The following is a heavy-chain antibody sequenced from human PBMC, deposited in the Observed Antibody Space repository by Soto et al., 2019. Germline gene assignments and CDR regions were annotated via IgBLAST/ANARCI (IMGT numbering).Heavy chain of an antibody. J-gene: IGHJ6*03. CDR3: ARVGDDSTYFYINV. V-gene: IGHV3-74*01. CDR2: ISGNGRTT. Sequence: EVQLVESGGDLVQPGGFLRLSCAASGFTFSNFWMHWVRQVPGKGLVWVSRISGNGRTTNYADSVKGRFTISRDNAKNTLYVQMNSLRAEDTAVYYCARVGDDSTYFYINVWGKGTTVTVSS. CDR1: GFTFSNFW. D-gene: IGHD4-4*01.